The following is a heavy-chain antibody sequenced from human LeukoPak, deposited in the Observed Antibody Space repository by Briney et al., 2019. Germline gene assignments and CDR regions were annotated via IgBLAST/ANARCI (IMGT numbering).Heavy chain of an antibody. CDR3: VKEGVEYSYSYGDY. V-gene: IGHV3-30*18. CDR1: GFSFNNYA. J-gene: IGHJ4*02. CDR2: ISYDGGDK. Sequence: GGSLRLSCAATGFSFNNYAMYWVRQAPGKGLEWVALISYDGGDKYYAESMKGRITISRDNAENTLYLQMNNLRPDDTAFYFCVKEGVEYSYSYGDYWGQGTLVTVSS. D-gene: IGHD3-16*01.